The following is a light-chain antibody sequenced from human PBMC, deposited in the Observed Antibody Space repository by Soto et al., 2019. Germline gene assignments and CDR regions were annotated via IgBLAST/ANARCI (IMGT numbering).Light chain of an antibody. CDR1: QSIGTW. V-gene: IGKV1-5*03. CDR3: QQYNSYSPT. Sequence: DIQMTHSPSTLSASVCDIVTITCRASQSIGTWLAWYQQEPGKAPKLLIHKASSLQSGVPSRFSGSGSGTDFTLTISSLHPDDFATYYCQQYNSYSPTLGQGTKMDIK. J-gene: IGKJ1*01. CDR2: KAS.